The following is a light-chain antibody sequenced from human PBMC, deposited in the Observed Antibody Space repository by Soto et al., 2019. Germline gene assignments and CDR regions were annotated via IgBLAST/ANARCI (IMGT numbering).Light chain of an antibody. CDR2: GAS. Sequence: EIVLTQSPGTLSLSPGDRATLSCRAILSVSGSYLAWYQQKPGQAPRLLIYGASSRATGIPDRFSGSGSGTDFTLTISRLEPEDFAVYYCQQYGSSPQTFGQGTKV. V-gene: IGKV3-20*01. CDR3: QQYGSSPQT. CDR1: LSVSGSY. J-gene: IGKJ1*01.